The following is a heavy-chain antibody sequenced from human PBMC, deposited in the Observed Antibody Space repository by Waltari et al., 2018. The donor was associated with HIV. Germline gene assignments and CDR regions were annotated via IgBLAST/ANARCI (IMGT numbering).Heavy chain of an antibody. CDR1: GYTFTGYY. CDR3: ARGHCGGDCYLGENWFDP. J-gene: IGHJ5*02. V-gene: IGHV1-2*06. D-gene: IGHD2-21*02. CDR2: INPNSGGT. Sequence: QVQLVQSGAEVKKPGASVKVSCKASGYTFTGYYMHWVRQAPGQGLEWMGRINPNSGGTNDAQKFQGRVTMTRDTSISTADMELSRLRSDDTAVYYCARGHCGGDCYLGENWFDPWGQGTLVTVSS.